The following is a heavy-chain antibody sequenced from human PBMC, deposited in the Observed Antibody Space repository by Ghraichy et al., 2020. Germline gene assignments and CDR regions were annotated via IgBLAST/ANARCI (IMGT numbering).Heavy chain of an antibody. Sequence: ETLSLTCAVYGGSFSGYYWSWIRQPPGKGLEWIGEINHSGSTNYNPSLKSRVTISVDTSKNQFSLKLSSVTAADTAVYYCARLKGARTFIVVVPAYYYYMDVWGKGTTVTVSS. J-gene: IGHJ6*03. V-gene: IGHV4-34*01. CDR1: GGSFSGYY. CDR2: INHSGST. D-gene: IGHD2-2*01. CDR3: ARLKGARTFIVVVPAYYYYMDV.